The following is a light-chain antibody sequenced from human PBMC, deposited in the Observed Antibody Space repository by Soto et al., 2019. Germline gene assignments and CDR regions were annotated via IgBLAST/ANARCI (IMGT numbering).Light chain of an antibody. CDR2: GAS. CDR1: QSVDSSF. Sequence: EIVLTQSPGSLSLSPGERGTLSCRASQSVDSSFFAWYQQKPDQAPRLLIYGASNRATGLPDRFSGSGSGTDFTLTISRLEPEDFAVYYCQQYVSSVTFGQGTKVEIK. J-gene: IGKJ1*01. CDR3: QQYVSSVT. V-gene: IGKV3-20*01.